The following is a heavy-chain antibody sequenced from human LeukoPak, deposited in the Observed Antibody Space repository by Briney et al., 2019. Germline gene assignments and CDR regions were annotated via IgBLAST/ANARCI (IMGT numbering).Heavy chain of an antibody. CDR1: GFTFDAYG. CDR3: ARSGWLRHPFDY. Sequence: PGGSLRLSCAASGFTFDAYGMSGVRQAPGKGREWVAGINWNGGSTGYADSVKGRFTISRDNAKNSLYLQMNSLRAEDTALYYCARSGWLRHPFDYWGQGTLVTVSS. J-gene: IGHJ4*02. V-gene: IGHV3-20*04. D-gene: IGHD5-12*01. CDR2: INWNGGST.